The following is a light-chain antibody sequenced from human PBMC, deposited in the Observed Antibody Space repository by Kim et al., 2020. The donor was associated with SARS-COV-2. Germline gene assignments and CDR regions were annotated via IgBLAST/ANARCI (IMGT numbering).Light chain of an antibody. CDR2: TAS. J-gene: IGKJ1*01. V-gene: IGKV3-20*01. Sequence: SPGERANPSCRANQSVGSGYLAWYQQKPGQAPRLLIYTASNRATGIPDRFSGSGSGTDLTLTISRLEPEDFAVYYCQQYGNSPRTFGQGTKVDIK. CDR3: QQYGNSPRT. CDR1: QSVGSGY.